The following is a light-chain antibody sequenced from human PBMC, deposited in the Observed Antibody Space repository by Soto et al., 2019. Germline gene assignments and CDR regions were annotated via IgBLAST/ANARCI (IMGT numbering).Light chain of an antibody. CDR3: QQRSNWPRT. Sequence: EIVLTQSPATLSLSPGDRATLSCRASQSVSSYLAWYQQKPGQAPRLLIYDASNRATGIPARFSGSGSGTDFTLTISSLEPDDFAVYYCQQRSNWPRTFGGGTKVEIK. V-gene: IGKV3-11*01. J-gene: IGKJ4*01. CDR2: DAS. CDR1: QSVSSY.